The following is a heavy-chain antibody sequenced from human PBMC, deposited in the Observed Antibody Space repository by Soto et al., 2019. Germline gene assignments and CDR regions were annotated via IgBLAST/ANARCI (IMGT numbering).Heavy chain of an antibody. D-gene: IGHD3-22*01. V-gene: IGHV3-72*01. J-gene: IGHJ4*02. CDR1: GFTFSDHY. CDR2: TRNKANSYTT. CDR3: ARPPYDSSGYYPN. Sequence: GGSLPLFCAASGFTFSDHYMDWVRQTPGKGLEWVGRTRNKANSYTTEYAASVKGRFTISRDDSKNSLYLQMNSLKTEDTAVYYCARPPYDSSGYYPNWGQGTLVTVSS.